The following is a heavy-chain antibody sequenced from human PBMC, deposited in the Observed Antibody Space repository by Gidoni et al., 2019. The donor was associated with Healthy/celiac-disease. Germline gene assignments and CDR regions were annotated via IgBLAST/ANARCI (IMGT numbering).Heavy chain of an antibody. D-gene: IGHD2-15*01. CDR2: INPSGGST. CDR3: ARDMGRDGGKNYFDY. CDR1: GYTFTSYY. V-gene: IGHV1-46*03. Sequence: QVQLVQSGAEVKKPGASVKVSCKASGYTFTSYYMHWVRQAPGQGLEWMGIINPSGGSTSYAQKFQGRVTMTRDTSTSTVYMELSSLRSEDTAVYYCARDMGRDGGKNYFDYWGQGTLVTVSS. J-gene: IGHJ4*02.